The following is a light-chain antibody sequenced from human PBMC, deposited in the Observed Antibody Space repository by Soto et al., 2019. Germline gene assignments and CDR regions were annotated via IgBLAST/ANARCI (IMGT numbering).Light chain of an antibody. CDR1: SSNIGGNS. CDR3: GSWDSSLSAYV. J-gene: IGLJ1*01. Sequence: QSVMTQPPSVSAAPGQKVTISCSGSSSNIGGNSVSLYQQLPGTAPKLLIYDDNKRPSGIPDRFSSSKSGTSATLGITGFQTGDEADYYCGSWDSSLSAYVFGTGTKLTVL. CDR2: DDN. V-gene: IGLV1-51*01.